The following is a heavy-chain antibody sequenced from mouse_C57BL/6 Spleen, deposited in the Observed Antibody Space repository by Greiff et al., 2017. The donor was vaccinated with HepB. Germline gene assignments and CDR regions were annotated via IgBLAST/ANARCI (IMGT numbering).Heavy chain of an antibody. V-gene: IGHV6-3*01. J-gene: IGHJ1*03. CDR3: TGRVYYSNWYFDV. CDR1: GFTFSNYW. D-gene: IGHD2-5*01. Sequence: EVQLVESGGGLVQPGGSMKLSCVASGFTFSNYWMNWVRQSPEKGLEWVAQIRLKSDNYATHYAESVKGRFTISRDDSKSSVYLQMNNLRAEDTGIYYCTGRVYYSNWYFDVWGTGTTVTVSS. CDR2: IRLKSDNYAT.